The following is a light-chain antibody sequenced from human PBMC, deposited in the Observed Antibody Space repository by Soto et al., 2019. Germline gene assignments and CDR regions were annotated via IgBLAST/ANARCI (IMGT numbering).Light chain of an antibody. Sequence: EIVLTQSPGTLSLSPGERATLSCRASQSVSSSYLAWYQQKPGQAPRLLIYGASSRATGIPDRFSGSGSGTDFTLTISRLEPEDLAVYYCQLYGSSPVFTFGPGTKVDIK. CDR1: QSVSSSY. V-gene: IGKV3-20*01. CDR2: GAS. CDR3: QLYGSSPVFT. J-gene: IGKJ3*01.